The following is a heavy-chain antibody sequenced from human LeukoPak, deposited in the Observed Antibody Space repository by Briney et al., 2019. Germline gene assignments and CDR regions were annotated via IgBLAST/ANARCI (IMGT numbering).Heavy chain of an antibody. CDR2: LYTNDNT. D-gene: IGHD2-21*02. J-gene: IGHJ6*03. Sequence: SQTLSLTCTVSGGSVNSGRYYWTWIRQPAAKGLEWIGRLYTNDNTNYNPSLESRVSISLDTSKSQFYLQLTSVTAADTAVYFCARGVVTDDYYMDVWGKGTTVTVSS. CDR3: ARGVVTDDYYMDV. CDR1: GGSVNSGRYY. V-gene: IGHV4-61*02.